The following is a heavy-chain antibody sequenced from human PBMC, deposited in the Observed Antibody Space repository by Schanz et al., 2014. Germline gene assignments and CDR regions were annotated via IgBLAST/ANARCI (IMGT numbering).Heavy chain of an antibody. D-gene: IGHD3-10*01. V-gene: IGHV3-23*01. Sequence: DVHLLESGGGLVQPGGSLRLSCAASEFTFSTDAMCWVRQAPGKGLEWVSAISGGGGTTYYTDSVKGRFTISRDNSKSTLYLQMNSLRAEDTAVYYCAKDGPGGSGSYSADGGMDVWGQGTTVTVSS. CDR1: EFTFSTDA. CDR2: ISGGGGTT. CDR3: AKDGPGGSGSYSADGGMDV. J-gene: IGHJ6*02.